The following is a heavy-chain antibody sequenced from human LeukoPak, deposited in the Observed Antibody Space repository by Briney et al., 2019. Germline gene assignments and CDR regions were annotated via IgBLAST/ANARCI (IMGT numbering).Heavy chain of an antibody. CDR1: GYTFTSYG. J-gene: IGHJ6*02. Sequence: GASVKVSCKSSGYTFTSYGISWVRQAPGQGLEGMGGIIPIFGTANYAQKFQGRVTITADESTSTAYMELSSLRSEDTAVYYCARDREVIVGATRISAYYGMDVWGQGSTVTVSS. CDR2: IIPIFGTA. CDR3: ARDREVIVGATRISAYYGMDV. V-gene: IGHV1-69*13. D-gene: IGHD1-26*01.